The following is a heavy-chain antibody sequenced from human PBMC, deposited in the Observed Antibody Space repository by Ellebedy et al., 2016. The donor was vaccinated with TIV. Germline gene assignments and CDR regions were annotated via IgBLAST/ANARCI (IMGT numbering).Heavy chain of an antibody. J-gene: IGHJ6*02. CDR3: VRDRRFVVRGLYGMDV. Sequence: SETLSLTXTVSGGSINSENYFWTWIRRPPGKGLEWIGHISYSGSPNYNPSFQSRLSISLDTSKRQFSLRLRSVTAADTATYYCVRDRRFVVRGLYGMDVWGQGTTVAVSS. D-gene: IGHD3-10*01. V-gene: IGHV4-30-4*01. CDR1: GGSINSENYF. CDR2: ISYSGSP.